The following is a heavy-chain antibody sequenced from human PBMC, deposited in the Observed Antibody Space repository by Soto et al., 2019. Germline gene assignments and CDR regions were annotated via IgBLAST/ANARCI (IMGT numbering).Heavy chain of an antibody. J-gene: IGHJ4*02. CDR1: GLSFSSYW. CDR2: INTDGSST. Sequence: VRSRRLSCGDCGLSFSSYWLHCVRQGTGKGLVWVSRINTDGSSTNYADSVKGRFTISRDNAKNTVYLQMNSLRVEDTAVYYCARKFHYDSGTYLFDLDYWGQGTLVT. D-gene: IGHD3-10*01. CDR3: ARKFHYDSGTYLFDLDY. V-gene: IGHV3-74*01.